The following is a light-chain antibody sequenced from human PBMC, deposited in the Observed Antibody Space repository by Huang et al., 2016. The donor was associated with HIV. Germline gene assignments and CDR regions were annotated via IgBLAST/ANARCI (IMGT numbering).Light chain of an antibody. CDR1: QSVSTN. V-gene: IGKV3-15*01. J-gene: IGKJ4*01. CDR3: QQYNNWHLT. CDR2: GST. Sequence: IVMTQTPATLPVSPGGRATLSCRASQSVSTNLAWYQQKPGQTPRLIIYGSTTRATGVPARFSCSGSGTDFTLTINSLQSEDFGIYYCQQYNNWHLTFGGGTKV.